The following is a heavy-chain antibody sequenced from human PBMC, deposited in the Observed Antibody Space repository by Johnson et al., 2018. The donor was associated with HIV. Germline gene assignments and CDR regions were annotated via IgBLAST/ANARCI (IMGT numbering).Heavy chain of an antibody. J-gene: IGHJ3*02. Sequence: VQLVESGGGVVQPGRSLRLSCAASGFIFSDYYMSWIRQAPGKGLEWVAVISYDGSNKYYADSVKGRFTISRDNSKNTLYLQMNSLRAEDTAVYYCSRENSSGYHDAFDIWGQGTLVTVSS. D-gene: IGHD3-22*01. V-gene: IGHV3-30-3*01. CDR1: GFIFSDYY. CDR3: SRENSSGYHDAFDI. CDR2: ISYDGSNK.